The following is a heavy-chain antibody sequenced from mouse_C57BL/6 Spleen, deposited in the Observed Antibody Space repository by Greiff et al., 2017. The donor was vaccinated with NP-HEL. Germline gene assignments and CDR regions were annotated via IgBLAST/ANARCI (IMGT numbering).Heavy chain of an antibody. CDR1: GYTFTDYY. V-gene: IGHV1-76*01. D-gene: IGHD1-1*01. CDR3: ARGYGSSYYFDY. Sequence: QVQLQQSGAELVRPGASVKLSCKASGYTFTDYYINWVKQRPGQGLEWIARIYPGSGNTYYNEKFKGKATLTAEKSSSTAYMQLSSLTSEDSAVYFCARGYGSSYYFDYWGQGTTLTVSS. CDR2: IYPGSGNT. J-gene: IGHJ2*01.